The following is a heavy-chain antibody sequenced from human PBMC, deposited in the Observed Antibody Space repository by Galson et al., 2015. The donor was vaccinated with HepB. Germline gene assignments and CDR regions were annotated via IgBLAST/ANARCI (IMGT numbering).Heavy chain of an antibody. CDR3: ARDRDLAVRAHYYYYFMDV. J-gene: IGHJ6*03. CDR2: FIPIFATA. V-gene: IGHV1-69*13. CDR1: GGTFSSYA. D-gene: IGHD3-3*01. Sequence: SVKVSCKASGGTFSSYAISWVRQAPGQGLEWMGGFIPIFATANYAQKFQGRVTITADESTNTVYMELSSLRSEDTAVYYCARDRDLAVRAHYYYYFMDVWGKGTTVTVSS.